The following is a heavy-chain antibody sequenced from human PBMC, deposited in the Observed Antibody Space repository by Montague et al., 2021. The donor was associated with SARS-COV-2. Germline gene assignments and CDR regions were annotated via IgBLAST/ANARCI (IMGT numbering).Heavy chain of an antibody. CDR3: ARDSDYYDSSAGYYYGMDV. J-gene: IGHJ6*02. Sequence: SETPSLTCTVSGGSISSYYWSWIRQPPGKGLEWIGYIYYSGSTNYNPSLKSRVTISVDTSKNQFSLKLSSVTAADTAAYYCARDSDYYDSSAGYYYGMDVWGQGTTVTVSS. CDR1: GGSISSYY. CDR2: IYYSGST. D-gene: IGHD3-22*01. V-gene: IGHV4-59*01.